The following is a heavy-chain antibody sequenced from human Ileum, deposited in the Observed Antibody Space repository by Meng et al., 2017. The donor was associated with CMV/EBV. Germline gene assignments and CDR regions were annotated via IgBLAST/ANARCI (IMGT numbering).Heavy chain of an antibody. CDR1: GFTFSDYT. D-gene: IGHD2-21*01. CDR2: ISKSSTYI. V-gene: IGHV3-21*01. CDR3: ARSKALLDPIDY. Sequence: CDASGFTFSDYTLSWVRQAPGKGLEWVSSISKSSTYIYYAASLRGRFTISRDNAGNSVSLQMNSLTAEDTAVYYCARSKALLDPIDYWGQGTLVTVSS. J-gene: IGHJ4*02.